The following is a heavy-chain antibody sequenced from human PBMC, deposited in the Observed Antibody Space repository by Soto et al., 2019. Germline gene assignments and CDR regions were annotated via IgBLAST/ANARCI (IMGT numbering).Heavy chain of an antibody. Sequence: GASVKVSCKASGGTFSSYAISWVRQAPGQGLEWMGGIIPIFGTANYAQKFQGRVTITADESTSTAYMELSSLRSEDTAVYYCASSLLWFGESRWFVPWGQGTLVTVS. CDR2: IIPIFGTA. V-gene: IGHV1-69*13. CDR3: ASSLLWFGESRWFVP. D-gene: IGHD3-10*01. J-gene: IGHJ5*02. CDR1: GGTFSSYA.